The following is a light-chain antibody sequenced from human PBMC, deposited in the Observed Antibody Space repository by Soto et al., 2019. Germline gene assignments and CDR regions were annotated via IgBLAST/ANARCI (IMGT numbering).Light chain of an antibody. CDR3: AAWDDSLNGPV. CDR1: SSNIGSNT. J-gene: IGLJ3*02. V-gene: IGLV1-44*01. Sequence: QSVLTQPPSASGTPGQRVTISCSGSSSNIGSNTVNWYQQLPGTAPKLLIYSNNQRPSGVPDRFSGSKSCTSASLAISGLQSEDEADYDCAAWDDSLNGPVFGGGTKLTVL. CDR2: SNN.